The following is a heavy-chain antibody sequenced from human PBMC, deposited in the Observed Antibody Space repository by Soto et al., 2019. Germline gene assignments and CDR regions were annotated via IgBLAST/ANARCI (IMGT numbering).Heavy chain of an antibody. V-gene: IGHV1-8*01. CDR1: GYTFTSYD. J-gene: IGHJ3*01. CDR3: ARGRDSSGWYFKP. Sequence: QVQLVQSGAAVKKPGASVKVFCKASGYTFTSYDSNWVRQATGQGLEWMGWMNPKSGKPGYAQTFQGRVTITRNTSISTAYMELSSLRSEDTAVYYCARGRDSSGWYFKPWGQGTMVTVSS. D-gene: IGHD6-19*01. CDR2: MNPKSGKP.